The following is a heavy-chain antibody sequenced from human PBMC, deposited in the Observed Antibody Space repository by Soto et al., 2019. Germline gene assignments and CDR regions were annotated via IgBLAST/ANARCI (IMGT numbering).Heavy chain of an antibody. J-gene: IGHJ4*02. CDR1: GFTLSRYW. Sequence: GSLLLPCSASGFTLSRYWMIWVRQAPGRGLEWVANIKQDGSERYYADSVKGRFTISGDNAENSLYLQMNSLRAEDTAVYYCARDPVCSGGSCYDYWGQGILVTVYS. V-gene: IGHV3-7*01. D-gene: IGHD2-15*01. CDR2: IKQDGSER. CDR3: ARDPVCSGGSCYDY.